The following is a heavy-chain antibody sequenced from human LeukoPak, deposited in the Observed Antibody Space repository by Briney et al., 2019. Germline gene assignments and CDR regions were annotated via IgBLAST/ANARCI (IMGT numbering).Heavy chain of an antibody. J-gene: IGHJ4*02. Sequence: SSETLSLTCTVSGGSISGYYWSWIRQPAGKGLEWIGRIYTGGSTHNPSLKSRVTMSVDTSKNQFSLQLSSMTAADTAVYYCARRAVAGKGDYFDYWGQGTLVTVSS. CDR3: ARRAVAGKGDYFDY. CDR2: IYTGGST. V-gene: IGHV4-4*07. CDR1: GGSISGYY. D-gene: IGHD6-19*01.